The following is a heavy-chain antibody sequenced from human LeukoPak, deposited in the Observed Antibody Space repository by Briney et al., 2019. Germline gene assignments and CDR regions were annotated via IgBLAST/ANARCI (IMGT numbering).Heavy chain of an antibody. V-gene: IGHV3-48*03. CDR3: ASSGHSYGLFDY. Sequence: GGSLRLSCAASGFTFSSYERNWVRQAPGKGLEWVSYISSSGSTIYYADSVKGRFTISRDNAKNSLYLQMNSLRAEDTAVYYCASSGHSYGLFDYWGQGTLVTVSS. CDR1: GFTFSSYE. CDR2: ISSSGSTI. D-gene: IGHD5-18*01. J-gene: IGHJ4*02.